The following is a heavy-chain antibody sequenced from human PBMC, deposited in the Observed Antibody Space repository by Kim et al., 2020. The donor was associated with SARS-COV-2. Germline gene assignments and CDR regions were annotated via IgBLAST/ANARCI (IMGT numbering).Heavy chain of an antibody. V-gene: IGHV3-33*01. CDR2: IWYDGSNK. CDR3: ARDLEYYYGSGSYHY. J-gene: IGHJ4*02. Sequence: GGSLRLSFAASGFTFSSYGMHWVRQAPGKGLEWVAVIWYDGSNKYYADSVKGRFTISRDNSKNTLYLQMNSLRAEDTAVYYCARDLEYYYGSGSYHYWGQGTLVTVSS. D-gene: IGHD3-10*01. CDR1: GFTFSSYG.